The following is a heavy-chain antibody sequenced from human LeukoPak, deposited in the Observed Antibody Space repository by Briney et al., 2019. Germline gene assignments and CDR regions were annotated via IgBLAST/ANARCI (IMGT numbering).Heavy chain of an antibody. J-gene: IGHJ4*02. V-gene: IGHV1-18*01. CDR1: GYTFTSYG. Sequence: ASVKVSCKASGYTFTSYGISWVRQAPGQGLEWMGWISAYNGNTNYAQKLQGRVTMTTDTSTSTAYMELRSLRSDDTAVYYCARAVLRYFDWLLYQDYWGQGTLVTVSS. D-gene: IGHD3-9*01. CDR2: ISAYNGNT. CDR3: ARAVLRYFDWLLYQDY.